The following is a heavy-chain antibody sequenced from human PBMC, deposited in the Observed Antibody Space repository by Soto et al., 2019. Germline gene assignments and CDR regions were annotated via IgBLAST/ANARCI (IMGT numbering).Heavy chain of an antibody. J-gene: IGHJ4*02. CDR2: IYYSGST. D-gene: IGHD3-10*01. Sequence: SETLSLTCTVSGGSISSYYWSWIRQPPGKGLGWIGYIYYSGSTNYNPSLKSRVTQSVETSRNQFSLKLSSVTAADTAVYYCARVAGWFGELHPYYFDYWGQGTLVTVSS. CDR1: GGSISSYY. V-gene: IGHV4-59*01. CDR3: ARVAGWFGELHPYYFDY.